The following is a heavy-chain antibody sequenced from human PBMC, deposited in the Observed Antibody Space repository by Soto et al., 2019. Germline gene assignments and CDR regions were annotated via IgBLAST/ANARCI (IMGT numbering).Heavy chain of an antibody. CDR3: ARDHYDYIWGSYRHDAFDI. Sequence: SETLSLTCTVSGGSISSYYWSWIRQPPGKGLEWIGYIYYSGSTNYNPSLKSRVTISVDTSKNQSSLKLSSVTAADTAVYYCARDHYDYIWGSYRHDAFDIWGQGTMVTVSS. CDR1: GGSISSYY. CDR2: IYYSGST. J-gene: IGHJ3*02. D-gene: IGHD3-16*02. V-gene: IGHV4-59*01.